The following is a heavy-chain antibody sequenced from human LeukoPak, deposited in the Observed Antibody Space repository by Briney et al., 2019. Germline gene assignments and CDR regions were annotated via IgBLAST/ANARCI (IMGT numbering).Heavy chain of an antibody. CDR2: IYHSGST. D-gene: IGHD3-22*01. Sequence: PSETLSLTCTVSGYSISSGYYWGWIRQPPGKGLEWIGSIYHSGSTYYNPSLKSRVTISVDTSKNQFSLKLSSVTAADTAVYYCARTQAKITMIAGWVNPFDIWGQGTMVTVSS. CDR1: GYSISSGYY. CDR3: ARTQAKITMIAGWVNPFDI. J-gene: IGHJ3*02. V-gene: IGHV4-38-2*02.